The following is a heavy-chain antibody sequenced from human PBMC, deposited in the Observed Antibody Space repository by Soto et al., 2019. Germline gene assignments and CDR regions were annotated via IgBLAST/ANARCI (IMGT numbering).Heavy chain of an antibody. J-gene: IGHJ4*02. CDR1: GFTLNDGY. CDR3: GKTRGRRYPPATDY. CDR2: ISSSGDTI. V-gene: IGHV3-11*01. Sequence: QVHLVESGGGLVKPGGSLRPSCAASGFTLNDGYMTWIRQAPGKGLEWLSYISSSGDTIYYADSVAGRFTVSRDNAKNSLYLQMDSLRVEDTAVYYCGKTRGRRYPPATDYWGQGTLVTVSS. D-gene: IGHD2-2*01.